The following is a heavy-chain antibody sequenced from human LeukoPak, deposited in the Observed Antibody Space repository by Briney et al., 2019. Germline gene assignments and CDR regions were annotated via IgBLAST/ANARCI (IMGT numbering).Heavy chain of an antibody. CDR1: GFNFRNYG. J-gene: IGHJ4*02. V-gene: IGHV3-30*18. Sequence: TGGSLRLSCAASGFNFRNYGMHWVRQAPGKGLEWLSVISFNGVAQNYADSVKGRFTISRDNSWNTLYLQMNSLRAEDTAVYYCAKEASQYSSRGVDSWGQGTLVTVSS. CDR3: AKEASQYSSRGVDS. D-gene: IGHD6-13*01. CDR2: ISFNGVAQ.